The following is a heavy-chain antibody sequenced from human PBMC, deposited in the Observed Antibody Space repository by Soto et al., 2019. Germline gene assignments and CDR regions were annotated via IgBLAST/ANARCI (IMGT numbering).Heavy chain of an antibody. J-gene: IGHJ4*02. CDR3: VRGDGGYFDH. D-gene: IGHD3-16*01. V-gene: IGHV1-18*01. CDR1: GYTFSNYG. Sequence: QVQLVQSGVEVKKPGASVKVSCKAMGYTFSNYGLIWVRQAPGEGLEWLGWISGYNGHTKYAQKVQDRVTLTTDTSANTAYLELRSLRSDDTAVYYCVRGDGGYFDHWGQGTLVLVSS. CDR2: ISGYNGHT.